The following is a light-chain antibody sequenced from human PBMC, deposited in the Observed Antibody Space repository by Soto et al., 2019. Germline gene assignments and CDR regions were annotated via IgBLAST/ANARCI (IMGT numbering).Light chain of an antibody. CDR1: QSISNY. CDR2: DAS. J-gene: IGKJ5*01. V-gene: IGKV1-39*01. CDR3: QQSYTTPIT. Sequence: DIQMTQSPSSLSASVGDRVTITCRASQSISNYLNWYQQKPGKAPKLLIYDASSLQSEVPSRFSGSGSGTDFTLTISSLQSEDFASYYCQQSYTTPITFGQGTRLEIK.